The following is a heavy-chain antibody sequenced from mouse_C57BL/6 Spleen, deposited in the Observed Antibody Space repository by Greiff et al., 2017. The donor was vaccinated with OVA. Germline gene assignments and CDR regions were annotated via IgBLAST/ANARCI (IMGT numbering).Heavy chain of an antibody. CDR3: ATLHYYGSSPWFAY. J-gene: IGHJ3*01. CDR1: GYTFTDYY. D-gene: IGHD1-1*01. V-gene: IGHV1-75*01. Sequence: VQLQQSGPELVKPGASVKISCKASGYTFTDYYINWVKQRPGQGLEWIGWIFPGSGSTYYNEKFKGKATLTVDKSSSTAYMLLSSLTSEDSAVYFCATLHYYGSSPWFAYWGQGTLVTVSA. CDR2: IFPGSGST.